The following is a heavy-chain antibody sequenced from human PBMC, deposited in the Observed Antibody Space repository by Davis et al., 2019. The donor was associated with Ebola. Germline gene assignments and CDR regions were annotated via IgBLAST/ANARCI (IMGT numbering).Heavy chain of an antibody. D-gene: IGHD7-27*01. J-gene: IGHJ3*02. Sequence: SETLSLTFAVHGASFSGYYWSWIRQPPGKGLEWIGEINHSGSTNYNPSLKSRVTISVDTSKNQFSLKLSSVTAADTAVYYCARGNWGYFRRAFDIWGQGTMVTVSS. CDR1: GASFSGYY. CDR2: INHSGST. CDR3: ARGNWGYFRRAFDI. V-gene: IGHV4-34*01.